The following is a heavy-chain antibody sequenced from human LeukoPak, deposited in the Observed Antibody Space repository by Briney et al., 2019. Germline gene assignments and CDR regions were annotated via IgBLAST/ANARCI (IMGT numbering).Heavy chain of an antibody. CDR1: GFTFDDYT. V-gene: IGHV3-66*04. CDR3: ARRGHGYGSPFDY. Sequence: GGSLRLSCAASGFTFDDYTMHWVRQAPGKGLEWVSMIYPNGNTFYTDSMKGRFTISRDNSKNTLDLQMNSLRAEDTAVYYCARRGHGYGSPFDYWGQGTLVTVSS. J-gene: IGHJ4*02. CDR2: IYPNGNT. D-gene: IGHD5-18*01.